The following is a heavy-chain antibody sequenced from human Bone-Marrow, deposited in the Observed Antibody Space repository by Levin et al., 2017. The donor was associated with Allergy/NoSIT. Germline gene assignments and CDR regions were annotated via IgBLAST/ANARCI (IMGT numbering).Heavy chain of an antibody. D-gene: IGHD3-16*02. V-gene: IGHV4-34*01. J-gene: IGHJ4*02. CDR3: ARVRLGELSSQEFDY. CDR2: INHSGST. Sequence: PSETLSLTCAVYGGSFSGYYWSWIRQPPGKGLEWIGEINHSGSTNYNPSLKSRVTISVDTSKNQFSLKLSSVTAADTAVYYCARVRLGELSSQEFDYWGQGTLVTVSS. CDR1: GGSFSGYY.